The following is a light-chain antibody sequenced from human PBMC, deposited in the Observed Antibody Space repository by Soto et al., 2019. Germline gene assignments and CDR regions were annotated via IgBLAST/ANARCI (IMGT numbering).Light chain of an antibody. CDR3: QQYSNWPWT. Sequence: EIVMTQSPAILSVSPGDRATLSCRAGQSVSSNLAWYQQKPGQAPRLVVYGASSRATGIPARFRGSGSGTEFTLTISSLQSEDFAVYYCQQYSNWPWTFGQGTKVDIK. J-gene: IGKJ1*01. V-gene: IGKV3-15*01. CDR1: QSVSSN. CDR2: GAS.